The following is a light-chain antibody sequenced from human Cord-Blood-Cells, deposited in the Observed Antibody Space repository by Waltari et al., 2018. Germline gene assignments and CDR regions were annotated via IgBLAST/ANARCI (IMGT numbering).Light chain of an antibody. V-gene: IGLV2-14*01. Sequence: QSALTPPASVSGSPGPSITLSCTGNRHAVWCYKYVSWYQQHPGKAPKLMIYEVSNRPSGVSNRFSGSKSGNTASLTISGLQAEDEADYYCSSYTSSSTLVFGGGTKLTVL. CDR3: SSYTSSSTLV. J-gene: IGLJ2*01. CDR2: EVS. CDR1: RHAVWCYKY.